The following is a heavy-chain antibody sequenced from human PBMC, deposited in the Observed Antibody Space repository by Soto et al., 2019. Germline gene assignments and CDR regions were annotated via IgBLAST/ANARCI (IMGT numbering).Heavy chain of an antibody. J-gene: IGHJ4*02. CDR3: ARGAPVVDDY. D-gene: IGHD2-15*01. CDR1: GGSISSGGYS. Sequence: QLQLQESGSGLVKPSQTLSLTCAVSGGSISSGGYSWSWIRQPPGKGLEWIGYIYHSGSTYYNPSLTSRVTLPVDRSRTQFSPTLGSVTAADTAVYCWARGAPVVDDYGAQGPLVTVSS. V-gene: IGHV4-30-2*01. CDR2: IYHSGST.